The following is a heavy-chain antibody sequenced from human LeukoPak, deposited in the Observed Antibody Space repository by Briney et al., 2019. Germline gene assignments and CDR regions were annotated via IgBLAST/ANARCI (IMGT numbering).Heavy chain of an antibody. D-gene: IGHD1-14*01. CDR2: ISYDGTNK. J-gene: IGHJ4*02. CDR1: GFTFSNYG. CDR3: ARGSKRGTRGVGYF. Sequence: GGSLRLSCAGSGFTFSNYGMHWVRQAPGKGPEWVAVISYDGTNKYYADSVKGRFTISRDSSKNTVYLQMNSLRAEDTAVYYCARGSKRGTRGVGYFWGQGTLVTVSS. V-gene: IGHV3-30*03.